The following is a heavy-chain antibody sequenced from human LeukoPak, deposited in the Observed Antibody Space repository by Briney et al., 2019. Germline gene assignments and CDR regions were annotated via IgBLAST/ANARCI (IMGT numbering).Heavy chain of an antibody. CDR1: GFTVSSNY. CDR2: IYSGGST. J-gene: IGHJ4*02. CDR3: ARDPVAAAGTGPFDY. Sequence: GGSLRLSCAASGFTVSSNYMSWVRQAPGKGLEWVSVIYSGGSTYYVDSVKGRFTISRDSSKNTLYLQMNSLRAEDTAVYYCARDPVAAAGTGPFDYWGQGTLVTVSS. V-gene: IGHV3-66*01. D-gene: IGHD6-13*01.